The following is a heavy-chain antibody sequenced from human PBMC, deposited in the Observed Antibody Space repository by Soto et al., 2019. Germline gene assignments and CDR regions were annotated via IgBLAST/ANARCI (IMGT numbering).Heavy chain of an antibody. CDR1: GFTFSSYA. D-gene: IGHD6-13*01. Sequence: PGGSLRLSCAASGFTFSSYAMHWVRQAPGKGLEWVSGISWNSGSIGYADSVKGRFTISRDNAKNSLYLQMNSLRAEDTALYYCAKSGGSSWYSHNWFDPWGQGTLVTVSS. CDR3: AKSGGSSWYSHNWFDP. J-gene: IGHJ5*02. CDR2: ISWNSGSI. V-gene: IGHV3-9*01.